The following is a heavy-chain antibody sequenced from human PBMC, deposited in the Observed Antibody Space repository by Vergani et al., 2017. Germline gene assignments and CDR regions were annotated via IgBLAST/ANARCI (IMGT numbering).Heavy chain of an antibody. D-gene: IGHD4-23*01. CDR2: IIPIVGTA. Sequence: QLQLVQSGAEVKKPGSSVKVSCKASGGTFSSYAISWVRQAPGQGLEWMGRIIPIVGTANYAQKFQGRVTITADESTSTAYMELSSLRSEDTAVYYCAGDRAYDYGSNSGVDAFDIWSQGTMVTVSS. CDR1: GGTFSSYA. V-gene: IGHV1-69*11. CDR3: AGDRAYDYGSNSGVDAFDI. J-gene: IGHJ3*02.